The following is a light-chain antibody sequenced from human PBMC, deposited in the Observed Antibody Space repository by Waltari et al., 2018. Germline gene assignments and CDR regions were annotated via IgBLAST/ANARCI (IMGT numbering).Light chain of an antibody. CDR2: WAS. V-gene: IGKV4-1*01. J-gene: IGKJ1*01. CDR1: QSVLKNSNKQNN. CDR3: QQYYTPPWT. Sequence: DIVMTQSPDSLAVSLGERATIKCKSSQSVLKNSNKQNNLAWYQQKRGQPPKLLIYWASARESGVPDRFSGSGSGTDFTLTITSLQAEDVAVYYCQQYYTPPWTFGQGTKVEIK.